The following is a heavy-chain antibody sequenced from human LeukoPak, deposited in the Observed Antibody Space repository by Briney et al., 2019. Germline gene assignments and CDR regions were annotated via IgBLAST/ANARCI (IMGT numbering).Heavy chain of an antibody. V-gene: IGHV1-46*01. CDR1: GYTFTGHY. CDR2: INPSDGGA. D-gene: IGHD1-7*01. CDR3: ARLYSTGTRRRLDY. J-gene: IGHJ4*02. Sequence: GASVKVSCKASGYTFTGHYIHWVRQAPGQGLEWMGIINPSDGGATYAQKFQGRVTMTRDTSTSTVYMELSSLRSEDTAVYYCARLYSTGTRRRLDYWGQGTLDTVSS.